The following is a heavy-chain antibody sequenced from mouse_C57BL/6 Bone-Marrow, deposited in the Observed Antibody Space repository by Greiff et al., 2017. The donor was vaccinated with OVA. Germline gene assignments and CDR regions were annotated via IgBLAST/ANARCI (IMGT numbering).Heavy chain of an antibody. CDR1: GFSLTSYG. D-gene: IGHD1-1*01. Sequence: VQLQESGPGLVQPSQSLSITCTVSGFSLTSYGVHWVRQPPGKGLEWLVVIWSGGSTDYNAAFISRLSISKDNSKSQVFFKMNSLQANDTAIYYCAKTGFITTVVATLDWYFDVWGTGTTVTVSS. V-gene: IGHV2-4*01. J-gene: IGHJ1*03. CDR3: AKTGFITTVVATLDWYFDV. CDR2: IWSGGST.